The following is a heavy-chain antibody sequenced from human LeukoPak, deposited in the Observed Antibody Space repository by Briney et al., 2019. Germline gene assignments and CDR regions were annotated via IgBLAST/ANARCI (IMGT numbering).Heavy chain of an antibody. Sequence: PGGSLRLSCAASGFTFNNYGMHWVRQAPGKGLEWVAAISSYESDKCYADSVKGRFTVSRDNFKDTLYLQVNSLRAEDTAVYYCAKGGARGGYYYHYLDVWGKGTTVTVSS. CDR3: AKGGARGGYYYHYLDV. CDR2: ISSYESDK. CDR1: GFTFNNYG. J-gene: IGHJ6*03. V-gene: IGHV3-30*18. D-gene: IGHD1-26*01.